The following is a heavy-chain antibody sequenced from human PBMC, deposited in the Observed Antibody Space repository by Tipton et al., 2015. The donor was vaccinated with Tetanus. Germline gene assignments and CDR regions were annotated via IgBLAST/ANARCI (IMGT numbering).Heavy chain of an antibody. CDR2: ISWNSGSI. J-gene: IGHJ6*02. CDR3: AKAMATMTYYYGMDV. Sequence: SPRPSCAASGFTFDDYAMHWVRQAPGKGLEWVSGISWNSGSIGYADSVKGRFTISRDNAKNSLYLQMNSLRAEDTALYYCAKAMATMTYYYGMDVWGQGTTVTVSS. D-gene: IGHD5-24*01. CDR1: GFTFDDYA. V-gene: IGHV3-9*01.